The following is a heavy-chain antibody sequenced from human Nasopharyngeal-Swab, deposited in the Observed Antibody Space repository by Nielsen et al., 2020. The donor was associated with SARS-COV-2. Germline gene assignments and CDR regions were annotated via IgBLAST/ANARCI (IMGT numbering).Heavy chain of an antibody. J-gene: IGHJ4*02. CDR3: ARRGSSGWVFDY. Sequence: PGKGLEWIGSIYYSGSTYYNPSLKSRVTISVDTSKNQFSLKLSSVTAADTVVYYCARRGSSGWVFDYWGQGTLVTVSS. D-gene: IGHD6-19*01. V-gene: IGHV4-39*01. CDR2: IYYSGST.